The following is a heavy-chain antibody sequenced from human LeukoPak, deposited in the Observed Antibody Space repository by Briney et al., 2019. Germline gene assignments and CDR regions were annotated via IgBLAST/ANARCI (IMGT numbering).Heavy chain of an antibody. CDR3: ARASINPERRAFDM. V-gene: IGHV4-61*03. D-gene: IGHD5-12*01. CDR2: IVYTGTT. J-gene: IGHJ3*02. Sequence: PSETLSLTCTVSGGSIGDSISPYYYNWIRLTPGKGLEWIGYIVYTGTTHYNPSLGSRVIMSIDTSKNHFSLNLSSVTAADTAIYYCARASINPERRAFDMWSQGSLVTVSA. CDR1: GGSIGDSISPYY.